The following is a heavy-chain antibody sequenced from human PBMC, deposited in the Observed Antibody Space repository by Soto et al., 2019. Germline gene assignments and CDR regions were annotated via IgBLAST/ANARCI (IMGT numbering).Heavy chain of an antibody. CDR2: ISSSSSYI. D-gene: IGHD6-13*01. J-gene: IGHJ6*02. Sequence: GGSLRLSCAASGFTFSSYSMNWVRQAPGKGLEWVSSISSSSSYIYYADSVKGRFTISRDNAKNSLYLQMNSLRAEDTAVYYCARDLPPKRGEQQLGGQDYYHYYYGMDVWGQGTTVTVSS. CDR3: ARDLPPKRGEQQLGGQDYYHYYYGMDV. CDR1: GFTFSSYS. V-gene: IGHV3-21*01.